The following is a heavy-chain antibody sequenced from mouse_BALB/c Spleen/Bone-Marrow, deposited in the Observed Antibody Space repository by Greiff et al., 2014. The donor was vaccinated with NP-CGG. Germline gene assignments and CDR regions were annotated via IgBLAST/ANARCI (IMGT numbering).Heavy chain of an antibody. V-gene: IGHV1S34*01. Sequence: LVKTGASVKISCKASGYSFTGYYMHWVKQSHGKSLEWIGYISCYNGATSYNQKFKGKATFTVDTSSSTAYMQPNSLTSEDSAVYYCVKGVYGNPFAYWGQGTLVTVSA. J-gene: IGHJ3*01. D-gene: IGHD2-1*01. CDR1: GYSFTGYY. CDR2: ISCYNGAT. CDR3: VKGVYGNPFAY.